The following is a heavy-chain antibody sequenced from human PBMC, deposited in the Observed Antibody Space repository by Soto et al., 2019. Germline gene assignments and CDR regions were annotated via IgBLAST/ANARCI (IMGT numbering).Heavy chain of an antibody. D-gene: IGHD3-3*01. CDR2: IYPGDSDT. V-gene: IGHV5-51*01. Sequence: GESLKISCKGSGYSFTSYWIGWVRQMPEKGLEWMGIIYPGDSDTRYSPSFQGQVTITADESTSTAYMELSSLRSEDTAVYYCARDRSIFGGFGYYGMDVWGQGTTVTVSS. J-gene: IGHJ6*02. CDR3: ARDRSIFGGFGYYGMDV. CDR1: GYSFTSYW.